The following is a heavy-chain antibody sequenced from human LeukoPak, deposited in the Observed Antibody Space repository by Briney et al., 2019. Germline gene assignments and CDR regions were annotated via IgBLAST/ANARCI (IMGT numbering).Heavy chain of an antibody. CDR1: GYTFTSYY. CDR3: ARDLPPKYGSGSYYQYDY. J-gene: IGHJ4*02. CDR2: INPSGGST. Sequence: ASVKVSYKASGYTFTSYYMHWVLQAPGQGLEWMGIINPSGGSTSYAQKFQGRVSMTRDTSTSTVYMELSSLRSEDTAVYYCARDLPPKYGSGSYYQYDYWGQGTLVTVSS. V-gene: IGHV1-46*01. D-gene: IGHD3-10*01.